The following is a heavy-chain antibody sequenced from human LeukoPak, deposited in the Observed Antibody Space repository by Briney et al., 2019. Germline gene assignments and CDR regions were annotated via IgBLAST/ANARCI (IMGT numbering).Heavy chain of an antibody. J-gene: IGHJ4*02. Sequence: PGGSLRLSCAASGSTFSSYAMSWVRQAPGKGLEWASAISGSGGSTYYADSVKGRFTISRDNSKNTLYLQMNSLRAEDTAVYYCAKDHTIFGVVTHSNFDYWGQGTLVTVSS. CDR2: ISGSGGST. D-gene: IGHD3-3*01. CDR1: GSTFSSYA. CDR3: AKDHTIFGVVTHSNFDY. V-gene: IGHV3-23*01.